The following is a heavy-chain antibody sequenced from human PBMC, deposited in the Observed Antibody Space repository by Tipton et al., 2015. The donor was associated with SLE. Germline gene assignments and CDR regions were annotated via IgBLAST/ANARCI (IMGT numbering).Heavy chain of an antibody. Sequence: TLSLTCTVSGASVSSSFHQWSWIRQPAGEGLEWIGHSSGSATYNPSLKSRVTISVDTSKNQFPLKMTSATAADTAVYYCARDHCGSLDYWGQGMLVTVSS. V-gene: IGHV4-61*02. CDR2: SSGSA. J-gene: IGHJ4*02. D-gene: IGHD2-21*01. CDR3: ARDHCGSLDY. CDR1: GASVSSSFHQ.